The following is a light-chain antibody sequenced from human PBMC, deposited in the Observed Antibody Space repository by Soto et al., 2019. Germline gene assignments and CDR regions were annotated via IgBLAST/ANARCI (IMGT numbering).Light chain of an antibody. V-gene: IGKV3-15*01. CDR1: QSISSD. Sequence: EIVMTQSPATLSVSPGERVTLSCRASQSISSDLAWYQQKPGQAPRLLIYGASTRATDIPARISGSGSGTDFTLTISSLQSEDFAVYYCQQYNKWPPQYTFGQGTKLEIK. CDR3: QQYNKWPPQYT. J-gene: IGKJ2*01. CDR2: GAS.